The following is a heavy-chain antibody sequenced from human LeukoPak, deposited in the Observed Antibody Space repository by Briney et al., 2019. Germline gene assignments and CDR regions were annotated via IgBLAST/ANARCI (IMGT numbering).Heavy chain of an antibody. V-gene: IGHV3-74*01. Sequence: TGGSLRLSCAASGFTFKTYWMHWVRQAPGKGLVWVSHSNSDGSITTYADSVKGRFTISRDNAKNTLYLQMNSLRVEDTAVYYCAGGISATGGGWGQGTMVTVSS. CDR1: GFTFKTYW. CDR2: SNSDGSIT. CDR3: AGGISATGGG. J-gene: IGHJ3*01. D-gene: IGHD6-13*01.